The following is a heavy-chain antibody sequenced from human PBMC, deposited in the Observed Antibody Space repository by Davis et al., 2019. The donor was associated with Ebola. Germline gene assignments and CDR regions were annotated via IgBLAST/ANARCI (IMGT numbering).Heavy chain of an antibody. Sequence: AASVKVSCKASGYTFSSYGISWVRQAPGQGLEWMGWINGYNGNTNYAQKLQGRVTMTTDTSTGTAYMELRSLRSDDTAVYYCARDFRIAARPVPGYWGQGTLVTVSS. CDR3: ARDFRIAARPVPGY. CDR1: GYTFSSYG. J-gene: IGHJ4*02. CDR2: INGYNGNT. V-gene: IGHV1-18*01. D-gene: IGHD6-6*01.